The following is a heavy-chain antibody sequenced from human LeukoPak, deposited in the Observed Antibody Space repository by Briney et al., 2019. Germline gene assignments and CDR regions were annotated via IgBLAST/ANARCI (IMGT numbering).Heavy chain of an antibody. D-gene: IGHD5-18*01. V-gene: IGHV4-30-4*01. J-gene: IGHJ5*02. CDR2: IYYSGST. CDR3: AREEVGYSYGYKWLDP. Sequence: SETLSLTCTVSGGSISSGDYYWSWIRQPPGKGLEWIGYIYYSGSTYYNPSLKSRVTISVDTSKNQFSLKLSSVTAADTAVYYCAREEVGYSYGYKWLDPWGQGTLVTVSS. CDR1: GGSISSGDYY.